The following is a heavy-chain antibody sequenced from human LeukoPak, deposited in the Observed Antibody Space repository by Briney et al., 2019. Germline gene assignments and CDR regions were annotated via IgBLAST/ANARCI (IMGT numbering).Heavy chain of an antibody. Sequence: PSETLSLTCTVYCGSISSGDYYWSWIRQPPGKGLKWMGYIYYSGSTYYNPSLKSRVTISVDTSKNQFSLKLSSVTAADTAVYYCASYYYDSSGYYYLFDYWGQGTLVTVSS. CDR3: ASYYYDSSGYYYLFDY. J-gene: IGHJ4*02. CDR1: CGSISSGDYY. V-gene: IGHV4-30-4*01. CDR2: IYYSGST. D-gene: IGHD3-22*01.